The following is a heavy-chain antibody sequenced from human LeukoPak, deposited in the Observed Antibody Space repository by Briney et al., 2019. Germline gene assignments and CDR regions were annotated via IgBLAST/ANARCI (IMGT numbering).Heavy chain of an antibody. CDR3: ARVRGYYSAYYFDY. V-gene: IGHV3-74*01. CDR1: GFTFSSYW. J-gene: IGHJ4*02. Sequence: GGSLRLPCAASGFTFSSYWMHWVRQAPGKGLVWVSRINSDGSSTSYADSVEGRFTISRDNAKNTLYLQMNSLTAEDTAVYYCARVRGYYSAYYFDYWGQGTLVTVSS. D-gene: IGHD5-18*01. CDR2: INSDGSST.